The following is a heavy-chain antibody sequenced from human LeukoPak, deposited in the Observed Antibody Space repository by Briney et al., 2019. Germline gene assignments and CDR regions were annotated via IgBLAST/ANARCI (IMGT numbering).Heavy chain of an antibody. CDR1: GGSISSSSYY. CDR3: ARELITKADAFDI. CDR2: FYARGNT. V-gene: IGHV4-39*07. Sequence: SETLSLTCTVSGGSISSSSYYWGWIRQPPGKGLEWIGRFYARGNTNYNPSLKSRVTMSVDTSKNQLSLKLTSVTAADTAVYYCARELITKADAFDIWGQGTMVTVSS. J-gene: IGHJ3*02. D-gene: IGHD1-20*01.